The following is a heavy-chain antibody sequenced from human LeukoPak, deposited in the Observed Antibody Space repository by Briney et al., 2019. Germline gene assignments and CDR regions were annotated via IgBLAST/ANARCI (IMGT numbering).Heavy chain of an antibody. D-gene: IGHD6-13*01. CDR2: IYNSWST. Sequence: PSETLSLTCTVSGGSISDVGYYWSWIRQHPGKGLEWIGYIYNSWSTAYNPSLKSRVTISLDTSKNQFSLEMNSVTAADTAVYYCARVDTSTWSYYFDYWGQGTLVTVSS. CDR1: GGSISDVGYY. J-gene: IGHJ4*02. V-gene: IGHV4-31*03. CDR3: ARVDTSTWSYYFDY.